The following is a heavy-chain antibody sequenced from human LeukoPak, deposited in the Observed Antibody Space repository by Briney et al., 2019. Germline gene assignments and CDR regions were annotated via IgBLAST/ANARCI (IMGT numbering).Heavy chain of an antibody. CDR2: ISGSGDYR. V-gene: IGHV3-23*01. D-gene: IGHD2/OR15-2a*01. CDR3: AKDRSVKAGLYEDFDY. Sequence: GGSLRLSCTATGFIFSSYAMSWVRQAPGKGLEWVSTISGSGDYRYYADSVKGRFTISRDNSKSTLHLQMNNLRTEETAIYYCAKDRSVKAGLYEDFDYWGQGTLVTVSS. J-gene: IGHJ4*02. CDR1: GFIFSSYA.